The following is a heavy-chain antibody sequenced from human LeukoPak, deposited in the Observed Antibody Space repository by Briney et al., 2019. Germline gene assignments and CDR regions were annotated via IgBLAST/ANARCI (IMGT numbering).Heavy chain of an antibody. J-gene: IGHJ4*02. D-gene: IGHD4-17*01. CDR3: AKATVTTWGPPADD. V-gene: IGHV3-9*01. CDR1: GFTFRDYA. Sequence: GGSLRLSCAASGFTFRDYALHWVRQGPGKGLEWVSSISWNSGRMAYADSVKGRFTISRDNAKNSLYLQMNSLRVDDSALYYCAKATVTTWGPPADDWGQGTQVTVSS. CDR2: ISWNSGRM.